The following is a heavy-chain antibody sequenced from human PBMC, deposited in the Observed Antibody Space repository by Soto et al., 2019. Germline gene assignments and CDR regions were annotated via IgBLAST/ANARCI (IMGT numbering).Heavy chain of an antibody. D-gene: IGHD3-3*01. V-gene: IGHV5-51*01. CDR1: GYSFTSYW. J-gene: IGHJ3*02. CDR2: IYPGDSDT. CDR3: AILISIPSGRFSGAFEI. Sequence: GESLKISCKGSGYSFTSYWICWVRQMPGKGLEWMGIIYPGDSDTRYSPSFQGQVTISADKSISTASLQWSSLKASDTAMYYCAILISIPSGRFSGAFEIWGQGTMGTGS.